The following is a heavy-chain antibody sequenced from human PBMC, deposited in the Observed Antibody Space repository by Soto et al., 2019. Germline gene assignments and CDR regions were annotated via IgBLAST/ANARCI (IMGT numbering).Heavy chain of an antibody. CDR2: ISGYNVNT. CDR3: ARSRFYGSGSRPYFFDS. Sequence: QVQLVQSGAEVKKPGASVKVSCKASGYTFTSYGISWVRQAPGQGLEWMAWISGYNVNTNYAQKLQGRVTVTTDTSTSTAYMELRNLRSDDTAVYYCARSRFYGSGSRPYFFDSWGQGTLVTVSS. D-gene: IGHD3-10*01. J-gene: IGHJ4*02. CDR1: GYTFTSYG. V-gene: IGHV1-18*01.